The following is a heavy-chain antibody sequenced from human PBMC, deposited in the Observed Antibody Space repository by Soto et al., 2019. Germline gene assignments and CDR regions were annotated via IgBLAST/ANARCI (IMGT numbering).Heavy chain of an antibody. CDR1: RFSFSRYA. V-gene: IGHV3-23*01. J-gene: IGHJ6*02. Sequence: GPLRLSCAASRFSFSRYAMGRVRQAPGQGLKWISGITGSGDVSNYADSVKARFIISRDNSNTTLSLQMNSLRDEDTAICYCAEKGYGSGWDNYCYYALDFWGQGTTVTVSS. CDR2: ITGSGDVS. CDR3: AEKGYGSGWDNYCYYALDF. D-gene: IGHD6-19*01.